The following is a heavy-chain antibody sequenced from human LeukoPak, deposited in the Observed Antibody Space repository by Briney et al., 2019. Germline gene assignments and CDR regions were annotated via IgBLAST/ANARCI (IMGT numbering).Heavy chain of an antibody. CDR1: GYSISSGYY. J-gene: IGHJ4*02. CDR2: IYHSGST. V-gene: IGHV4-38-2*01. D-gene: IGHD3-3*01. CDR3: ARLFSGVLDY. Sequence: SETLSLTCAVSGYSISSGYYWGWIRQPPGKGLEWIGSIYHSGSTYYNPSLKSRFTISVDTSKNQFSLKLSSVTAADTAVYYCARLFSGVLDYWGQGTLVTVSS.